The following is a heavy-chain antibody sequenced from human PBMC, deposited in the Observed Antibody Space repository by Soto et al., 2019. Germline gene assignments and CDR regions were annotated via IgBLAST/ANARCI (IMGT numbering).Heavy chain of an antibody. Sequence: SETLSLTCTVSGGSISSYYLSSLRRRPVWGLERIGHIYYSGSTTYNRSLKSRVTISIDTTKNQHSLKLLSVTAAATAAHYCARAEMEVSLNRGNWFDPWGQGTLVTVSS. CDR3: ARAEMEVSLNRGNWFDP. J-gene: IGHJ5*02. D-gene: IGHD3-16*02. CDR1: GGSISSYY. CDR2: IYYSGST. V-gene: IGHV4-59*01.